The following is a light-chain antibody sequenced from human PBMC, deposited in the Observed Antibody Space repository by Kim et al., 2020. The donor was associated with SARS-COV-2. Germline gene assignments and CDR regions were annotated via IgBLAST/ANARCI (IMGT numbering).Light chain of an antibody. Sequence: VSPGESATLSCRASQSVSSNLAWYQQKPGQAPRLLIYGASTRATGIPARFSGSGSGTEFTLTISSLQSEDFAVYYCQQYINWPLTFGGGTKVDIK. CDR2: GAS. CDR3: QQYINWPLT. CDR1: QSVSSN. J-gene: IGKJ4*01. V-gene: IGKV3-15*01.